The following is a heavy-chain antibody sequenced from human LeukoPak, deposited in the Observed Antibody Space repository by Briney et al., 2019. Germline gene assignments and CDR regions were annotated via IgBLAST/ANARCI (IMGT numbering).Heavy chain of an antibody. J-gene: IGHJ4*02. Sequence: GGSLRLSCAASGFTFSGLSMSWVRRAPGGGGEGVSNIKLGGCERFYGDFVRGGFTLSRDIADNAVYLQINSVRAGDTPLFFCRGDIAGAIDYRGQRTLVTVSS. CDR2: IKLGGCER. CDR1: GFTFSGLS. D-gene: IGHD6-13*01. CDR3: RGDIAGAIDY. V-gene: IGHV3-7*01.